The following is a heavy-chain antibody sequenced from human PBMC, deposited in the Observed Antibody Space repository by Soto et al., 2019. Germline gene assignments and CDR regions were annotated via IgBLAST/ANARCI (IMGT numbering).Heavy chain of an antibody. CDR2: INAGNGNT. Sequence: ASVKVSCKASGYTFTGYAMHWVRQAPGQRLEWMGWINAGNGNTKYSQKFQGRVTITRDTSASTAYMELNSLRAEDTAVYYCARENAYGDPNSFDYWGQGTLVTVSS. CDR3: ARENAYGDPNSFDY. V-gene: IGHV1-3*01. D-gene: IGHD4-17*01. CDR1: GYTFTGYA. J-gene: IGHJ4*02.